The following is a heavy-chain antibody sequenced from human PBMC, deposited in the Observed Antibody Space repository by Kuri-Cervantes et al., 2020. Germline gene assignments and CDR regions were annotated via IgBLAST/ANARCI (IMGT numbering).Heavy chain of an antibody. CDR1: GFTVSSNY. D-gene: IGHD2-15*01. J-gene: IGHJ6*02. CDR3: ARDKVVVVVAATYYYYYGMDV. Sequence: GGSLKISCAASGFTVSSNYMSWVRQAPGKGLEWVAVISYDGSNKYYADSVKGRFTISRDNSKNTLYLQMNSLRAEDTAVYYCARDKVVVVVAATYYYYYGMDVWGQGTTVTVSS. CDR2: ISYDGSNK. V-gene: IGHV3-30-3*01.